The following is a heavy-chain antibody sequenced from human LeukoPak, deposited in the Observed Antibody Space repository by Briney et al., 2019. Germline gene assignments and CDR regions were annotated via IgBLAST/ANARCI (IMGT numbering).Heavy chain of an antibody. CDR3: ARDSSSSVPYYFDY. V-gene: IGHV3-23*01. J-gene: IGHJ4*02. CDR2: ISGSGGST. D-gene: IGHD6-6*01. CDR1: GFTFSSYG. Sequence: GGSLRLSCAASGFTFSSYGMSWVRQAPGKGLEWVSAISGSGGSTYYADSVKGRFTISRDNSKNTLYLQMNSLRAEDTAVYYCARDSSSSVPYYFDYWGQGTLVTVSS.